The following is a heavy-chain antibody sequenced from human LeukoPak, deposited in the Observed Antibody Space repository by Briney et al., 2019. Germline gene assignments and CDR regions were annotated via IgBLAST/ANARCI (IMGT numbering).Heavy chain of an antibody. D-gene: IGHD5-12*01. Sequence: ASVKVSCKASGYTFTSYAMNWVRQAPGQGLEWMGGIIPIFGTANYAQKFQGRVTITADESTSTAYMELSSLRSEDTAVYYCASGVKYGGYVSPTIDYWGQGTLVTVSS. V-gene: IGHV1-69*13. CDR3: ASGVKYGGYVSPTIDY. J-gene: IGHJ4*02. CDR2: IIPIFGTA. CDR1: GYTFTSYA.